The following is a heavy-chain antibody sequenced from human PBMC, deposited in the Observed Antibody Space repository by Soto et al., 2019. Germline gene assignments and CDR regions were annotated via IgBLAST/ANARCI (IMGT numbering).Heavy chain of an antibody. CDR3: ASLAWSTSGIGV. V-gene: IGHV4-61*08. Sequence: QAQLQESAPGLLKPSENLSLTSTVSGDSVSSGASHWTWIRQSPGKGLEWIGYIYHNGTADCNPSLKSRVTISVDTSKNQFSLKLTSATTPDTAVYYCASLAWSTSGIGVWGQGTTVTVSS. D-gene: IGHD2-15*01. J-gene: IGHJ6*02. CDR2: IYHNGTA. CDR1: GDSVSSGASH.